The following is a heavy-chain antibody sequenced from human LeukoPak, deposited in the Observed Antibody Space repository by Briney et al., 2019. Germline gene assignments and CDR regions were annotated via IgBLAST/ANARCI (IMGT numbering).Heavy chain of an antibody. CDR3: ARDRPENAFDI. Sequence: PSQTLSLTCIVSGGSISSGSYSWSWIRQPAGKGLEWIGRMYTTGSTNYNPSLKNRVTISVDTSKNQFSLKLSSVIAADTALYYCARDRPENAFDIWGQGTMVTVSS. J-gene: IGHJ3*02. CDR2: MYTTGST. CDR1: GGSISSGSYS. V-gene: IGHV4-61*02.